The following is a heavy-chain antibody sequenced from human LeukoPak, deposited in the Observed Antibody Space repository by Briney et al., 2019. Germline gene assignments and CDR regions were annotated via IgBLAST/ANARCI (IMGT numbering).Heavy chain of an antibody. J-gene: IGHJ4*02. Sequence: SETLSLTCAVYGGSFSGYYWSWIRQPPGKGLEWIGEINHSGSTNYNPSLKSRVTISVDTSKNQFSLKLSSVTAADTAVYYCARGAPQGDIVAVIFDYWGQGTLVTVSS. D-gene: IGHD5-12*01. CDR3: ARGAPQGDIVAVIFDY. CDR1: GGSFSGYY. CDR2: INHSGST. V-gene: IGHV4-34*01.